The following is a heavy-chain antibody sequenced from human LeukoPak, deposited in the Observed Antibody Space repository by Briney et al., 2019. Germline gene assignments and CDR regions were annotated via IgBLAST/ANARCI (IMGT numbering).Heavy chain of an antibody. CDR2: ISSSSSTI. CDR3: ARGSGSYLTPFDY. J-gene: IGHJ4*02. V-gene: IGHV3-48*01. Sequence: GGSLRLSCAASGFTFSSYSMNWVRQAPGKGPEWVSYISSSSSTIYYADSVKGRFTISRDNAKNSLYLQMNSLRAEDTAVYYCARGSGSYLTPFDYWGQGTLVTVSS. CDR1: GFTFSSYS. D-gene: IGHD1-26*01.